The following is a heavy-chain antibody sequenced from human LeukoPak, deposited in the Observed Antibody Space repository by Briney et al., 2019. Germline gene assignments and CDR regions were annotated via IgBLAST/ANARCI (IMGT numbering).Heavy chain of an antibody. Sequence: GGSLRLSCAASGFTFSSYAMHWVRQAPGKGLEWVAVISYDGSNKYYADPVKGRFTISRDNSKNTLYLQMNSLRAEDTAVYYCARAKVRSSGWLDAFDIWGQGTMVTVSS. V-gene: IGHV3-30-3*01. CDR2: ISYDGSNK. J-gene: IGHJ3*02. CDR1: GFTFSSYA. D-gene: IGHD6-19*01. CDR3: ARAKVRSSGWLDAFDI.